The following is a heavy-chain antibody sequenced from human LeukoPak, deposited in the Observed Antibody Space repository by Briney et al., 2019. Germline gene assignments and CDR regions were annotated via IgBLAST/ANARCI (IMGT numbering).Heavy chain of an antibody. J-gene: IGHJ4*02. CDR1: GFTFSDYY. CDR3: ARDHGGRDGSGSYYRIFDY. V-gene: IGHV3-11*01. Sequence: GGSLRLSCAASGFTFSDYYMSWIRQAPGKGLEWLSYIRSSGTTTYYADSVVGRFTISRDNAKNSLYLQMNRLRAADTAVYYCARDHGGRDGSGSYYRIFDYCGQGTLVTVSS. CDR2: IRSSGTTT. D-gene: IGHD3-10*01.